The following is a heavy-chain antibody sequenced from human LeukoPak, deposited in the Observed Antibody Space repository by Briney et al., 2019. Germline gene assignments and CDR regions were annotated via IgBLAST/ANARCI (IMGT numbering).Heavy chain of an antibody. J-gene: IGHJ4*02. CDR3: ARRGYYDYSGFDY. D-gene: IGHD3-22*01. Sequence: GGSLRLSCAGSAFTFSRYSMNWVRQAPGKGLEWVSSISGSSSDIYYADSVKGRFTIPRDNAKNSLYLQMKSLRAEDTAVYYCARRGYYDYSGFDYWGQGTLVTVSS. CDR2: ISGSSSDI. V-gene: IGHV3-21*01. CDR1: AFTFSRYS.